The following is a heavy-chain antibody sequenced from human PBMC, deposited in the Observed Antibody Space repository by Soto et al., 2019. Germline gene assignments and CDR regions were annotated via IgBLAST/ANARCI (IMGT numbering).Heavy chain of an antibody. CDR1: GFSFSNYV. J-gene: IGHJ4*02. Sequence: EVHLLESGGGLVQPGGSLRLSCAASGFSFSNYVMSWVRQAPGKGLEWVSGITDSGGSSYDVDSVRGRFTISRDNSKNTLYLQMNSLTNEDTAVYYCAKGGDSWSGYSHYWGQGTLVTVSS. D-gene: IGHD3-3*01. CDR3: AKGGDSWSGYSHY. V-gene: IGHV3-23*01. CDR2: ITDSGGSS.